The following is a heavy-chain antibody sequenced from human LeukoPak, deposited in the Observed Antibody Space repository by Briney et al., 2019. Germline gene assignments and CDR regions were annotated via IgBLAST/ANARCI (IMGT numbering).Heavy chain of an antibody. J-gene: IGHJ4*02. CDR3: ARVQRGYCSSTSCYYFDF. CDR2: ISISSSSI. CDR1: GSTFSTYS. D-gene: IGHD2-2*01. Sequence: GGSLRLSCAASGSTFSTYSMNWVRQAPGKGLEWVSSISISSSSIYYADSMKGRFTISRDNAKNSLYLQMNSLRAEDTAVYYCARVQRGYCSSTSCYYFDFWGQGTLVTVSS. V-gene: IGHV3-21*01.